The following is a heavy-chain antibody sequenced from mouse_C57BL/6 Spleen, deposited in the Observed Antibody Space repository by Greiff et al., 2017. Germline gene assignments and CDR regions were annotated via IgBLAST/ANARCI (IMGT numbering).Heavy chain of an antibody. J-gene: IGHJ4*01. D-gene: IGHD3-3*01. Sequence: QVQLQQPGTELVKPGASVKLSCKASGYTFTSYWMHWVKQRPGQGLEWIGNINPSNGGTNYNAKFKSKATLTVDKSSSTAYMQLSSLTSEDSAVYYCARSPLLGDAMDYWGQGTSVTVSS. V-gene: IGHV1-53*01. CDR3: ARSPLLGDAMDY. CDR2: INPSNGGT. CDR1: GYTFTSYW.